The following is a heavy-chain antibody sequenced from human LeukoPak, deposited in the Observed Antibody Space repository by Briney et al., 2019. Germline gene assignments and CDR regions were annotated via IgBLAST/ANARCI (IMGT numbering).Heavy chain of an antibody. Sequence: SQTLSLTCAISGDSVSSNSVTWNWIRQSPSRGLEWLGRTYYRSKWYNDYAVSVKSRITINPDTSKNQFSLQLNSVTPEDTAVYYCARFPDYYDSSGYYSWGQGTLVTVSS. J-gene: IGHJ4*02. D-gene: IGHD3-22*01. CDR1: GDSVSSNSVT. CDR3: ARFPDYYDSSGYYS. V-gene: IGHV6-1*01. CDR2: TYYRSKWYN.